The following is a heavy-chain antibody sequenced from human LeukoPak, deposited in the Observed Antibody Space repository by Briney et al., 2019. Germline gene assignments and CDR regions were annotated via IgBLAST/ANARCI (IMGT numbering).Heavy chain of an antibody. D-gene: IGHD2-21*02. CDR3: AKFFPAYCGGDCYPRAGYFDY. CDR1: GFTFSSYA. CDR2: ISGSGGST. Sequence: GGSLRVSCAASGFTFSSYAMSWVRQAPGKGLEWVSAISGSGGSTYYADSVKGRFTISRDNSKNTLYLQMNSLRAEDTAVYYCAKFFPAYCGGDCYPRAGYFDYWGQGTLVTVSS. J-gene: IGHJ4*02. V-gene: IGHV3-23*01.